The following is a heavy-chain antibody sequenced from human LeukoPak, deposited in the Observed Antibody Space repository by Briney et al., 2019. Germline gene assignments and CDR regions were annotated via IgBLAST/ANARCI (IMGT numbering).Heavy chain of an antibody. D-gene: IGHD6-13*01. Sequence: SETLSLTCTVSGGSISSYYRSWIRQPPGKGLEWIGYIYYSGSTNYNPSLKSRVTISVDTSKNQFSLKLSSVTAADTAVYYCARSRPSIAAAGTKYYYYDMDVWGQGTTVTVSS. CDR2: IYYSGST. V-gene: IGHV4-59*01. CDR3: ARSRPSIAAAGTKYYYYDMDV. CDR1: GGSISSYY. J-gene: IGHJ6*02.